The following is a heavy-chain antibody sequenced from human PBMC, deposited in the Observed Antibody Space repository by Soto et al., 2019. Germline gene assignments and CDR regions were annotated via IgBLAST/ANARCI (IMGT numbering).Heavy chain of an antibody. D-gene: IGHD5-12*01. CDR3: ARGGNGYENWPPYYYYGMDV. V-gene: IGHV3-7*01. J-gene: IGHJ6*02. CDR2: IKQDGGQT. CDR1: GFTFDSYW. Sequence: EVQLVESGGGFVQPGGSLRLSCAASGFTFDSYWMTWVRQAPGKGLEWVAHIKQDGGQTYYVDSVKGRFTISRDNAKTSRYLQMNSLRAEVTSVYFCARGGNGYENWPPYYYYGMDVWGQGTTVTVSS.